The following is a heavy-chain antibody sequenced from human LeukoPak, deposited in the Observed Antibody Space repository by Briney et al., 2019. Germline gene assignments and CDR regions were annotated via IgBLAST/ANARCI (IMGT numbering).Heavy chain of an antibody. CDR1: GFTFSSYA. CDR2: ISGSGGST. V-gene: IGHV3-23*01. Sequence: GGSLRLSCAASGFTFSSYAMSWVRQAPGKGLEWVSAISGSGGSTYYADSVKGRFTISRDNSKNTLYLQMNSLRAEDTAVYYCAKDVFVGTGKQSYFDYWGQGTLVTASS. J-gene: IGHJ4*02. CDR3: AKDVFVGTGKQSYFDY. D-gene: IGHD1-1*01.